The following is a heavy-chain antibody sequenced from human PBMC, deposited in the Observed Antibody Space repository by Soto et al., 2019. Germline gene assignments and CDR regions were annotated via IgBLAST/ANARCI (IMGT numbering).Heavy chain of an antibody. CDR2: ISSSSSYI. V-gene: IGHV3-21*01. D-gene: IGHD3-10*01. CDR1: GFTFSSYS. Sequence: GGSLRLSCAASGFTFSSYSMNWVRQAPGKGLEWVSSISSSSSYIYYADSVKGRFTISRDNAKNSLYLQMNSLRAEDTAVYYCARELSMVLYYYYYGMAVWGQGTTVTVSS. J-gene: IGHJ6*02. CDR3: ARELSMVLYYYYYGMAV.